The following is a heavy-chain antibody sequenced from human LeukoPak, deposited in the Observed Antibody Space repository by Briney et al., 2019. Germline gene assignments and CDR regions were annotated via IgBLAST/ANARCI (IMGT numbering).Heavy chain of an antibody. CDR2: SGNKANGYTT. Sequence: PGGSLRLSCAASGFTFSDYYIHWVRQAPGKGLEWVGRSGNKANGYTTEYAASVKGRFTISRDDSKNSLYLQMNSLKTEDTAVYYCAKYSGVLAWGQGTLVTVSS. CDR1: GFTFSDYY. J-gene: IGHJ5*02. D-gene: IGHD1-26*01. CDR3: AKYSGVLA. V-gene: IGHV3-72*01.